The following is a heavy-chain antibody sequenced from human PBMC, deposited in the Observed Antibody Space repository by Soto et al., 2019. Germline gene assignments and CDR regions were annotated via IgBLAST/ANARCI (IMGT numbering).Heavy chain of an antibody. CDR3: ARGGYCTNGVCYRWFDP. CDR2: INHSGST. CDR1: GGSFSGYY. D-gene: IGHD2-8*01. J-gene: IGHJ5*02. Sequence: PSETLSLTCAVYGGSFSGYYWSWIRQPPGKGLEWIGEINHSGSTNYNPSLKSRVTISVDTSKNQFSLKLSSVTAADTAVYYCARGGYCTNGVCYRWFDPWGQGTLVTVSS. V-gene: IGHV4-34*01.